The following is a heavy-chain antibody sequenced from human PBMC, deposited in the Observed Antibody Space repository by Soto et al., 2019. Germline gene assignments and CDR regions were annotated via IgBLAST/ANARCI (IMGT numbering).Heavy chain of an antibody. CDR1: GYTFTSYD. CDR2: MNPNSGNT. D-gene: IGHD1-26*01. J-gene: IGHJ6*03. Sequence: QVQLVQSGAEVKKPGASVKVSCKASGYTFTSYDINWVRQATGQGLEWMGWMNPNSGNTGYAQKFQGRVTMTRNTSTSTAYMELSSLRSEDTAVYYCAWSNYYDYYMDVWGKGTTVTVSS. CDR3: AWSNYYDYYMDV. V-gene: IGHV1-8*01.